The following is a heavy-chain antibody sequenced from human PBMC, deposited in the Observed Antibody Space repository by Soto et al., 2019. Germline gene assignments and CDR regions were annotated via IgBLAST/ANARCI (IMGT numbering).Heavy chain of an antibody. J-gene: IGHJ4*02. Sequence: PGGSLRLSCAASGFTFSGSAMHCVRQASGKRLEWVGRIRSKANSYATAYAASVKGRFTISRDDSKNTAYLQMNSLKTEDTAVYYCTRLAFGCSGGSCKPSHFDYWGQGTLVTVSS. V-gene: IGHV3-73*01. D-gene: IGHD2-15*01. CDR1: GFTFSGSA. CDR2: IRSKANSYAT. CDR3: TRLAFGCSGGSCKPSHFDY.